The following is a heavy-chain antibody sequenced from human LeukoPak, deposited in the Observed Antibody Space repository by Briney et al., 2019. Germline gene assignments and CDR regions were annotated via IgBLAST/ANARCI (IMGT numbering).Heavy chain of an antibody. V-gene: IGHV3-11*04. J-gene: IGHJ4*02. Sequence: GGSLRLSCAASGFTFSDYYMSWIRQAPGKGLEWVSYISSSGSTIYYADSVKGRFTISRDNSKNTLYLQMNSLRAEDTAVYYCATDRSYGGNELDYWGQGTLVTVSS. CDR1: GFTFSDYY. D-gene: IGHD4-23*01. CDR3: ATDRSYGGNELDY. CDR2: ISSSGSTI.